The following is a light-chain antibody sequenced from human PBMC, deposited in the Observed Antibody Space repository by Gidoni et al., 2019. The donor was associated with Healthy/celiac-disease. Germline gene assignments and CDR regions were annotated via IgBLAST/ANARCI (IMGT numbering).Light chain of an antibody. CDR3: QQYGSFPIT. V-gene: IGKV3-20*01. Sequence: EIVLTQSPGTLSLSPGERATLSCRARQSVSSSYLAWYQQKPGQAPRLLIYGASSRATGIPDRFSGSGSGTDFTFTISRLEPEDFAVYYCQQYGSFPITFGQGTRLEIK. CDR2: GAS. J-gene: IGKJ5*01. CDR1: QSVSSSY.